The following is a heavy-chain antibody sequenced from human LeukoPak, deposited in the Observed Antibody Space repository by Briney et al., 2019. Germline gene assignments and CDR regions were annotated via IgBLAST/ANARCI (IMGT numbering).Heavy chain of an antibody. Sequence: KSSETPSLTRTVSGGSIRSYYWGWNRQPPREGLGWIGDIYYSGSTNYNPSLKSRVTISVDTSRNQFSLKLSSVTAADTAVYYCARRYYDSSGYYSYFDYWGQGTLVTVSS. CDR1: GGSIRSYY. V-gene: IGHV4-59*08. D-gene: IGHD3-22*01. CDR3: ARRYYDSSGYYSYFDY. J-gene: IGHJ4*02. CDR2: IYYSGST.